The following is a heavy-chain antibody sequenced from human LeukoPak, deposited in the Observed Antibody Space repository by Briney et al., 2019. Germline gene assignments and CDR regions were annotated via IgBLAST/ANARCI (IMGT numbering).Heavy chain of an antibody. Sequence: TSETLSLTCAVYGGSFSGYYWSWIRQPPGKGLEWIGEINHSGSTNYNPSLKSRVTISVDTSKNQFSLKLSSVTAADTAVYYCAREGITMVRGVIKPRRYNWIDPWGQGTLVTVSS. CDR2: INHSGST. CDR1: GGSFSGYY. CDR3: AREGITMVRGVIKPRRYNWIDP. D-gene: IGHD3-10*01. J-gene: IGHJ5*02. V-gene: IGHV4-34*01.